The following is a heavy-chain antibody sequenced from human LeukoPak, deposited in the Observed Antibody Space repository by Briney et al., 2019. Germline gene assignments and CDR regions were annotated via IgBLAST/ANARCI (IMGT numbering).Heavy chain of an antibody. D-gene: IGHD3-22*01. V-gene: IGHV4-59*11. CDR2: IYYSGKT. CDR1: GGSISRHY. Sequence: SETLSLTCAVSGGSISRHYWSWIRQPPGKGLEWIGYIYYSGKTYYSPSLHSRVTISVDTSNNHFSLKPTSVTAADTAVYYCARLLDNDSSGDPDTFDMWGQGTMVTVSS. J-gene: IGHJ3*02. CDR3: ARLLDNDSSGDPDTFDM.